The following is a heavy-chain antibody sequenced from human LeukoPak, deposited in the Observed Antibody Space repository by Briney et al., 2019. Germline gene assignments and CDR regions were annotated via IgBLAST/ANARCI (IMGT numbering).Heavy chain of an antibody. J-gene: IGHJ3*02. CDR1: GFTFSSYA. CDR3: AKDRVVLNAFDI. Sequence: PGGSLRLSCAASGFTFSSYAMSWVRQAPGKGLEWVSAISGSGGSTYYADSVKGRFTISRDNSKNTLYLQMNSLRAEDTAVCYCAKDRVVLNAFDIWGQGTMVTVPS. V-gene: IGHV3-23*01. D-gene: IGHD3-10*01. CDR2: ISGSGGST.